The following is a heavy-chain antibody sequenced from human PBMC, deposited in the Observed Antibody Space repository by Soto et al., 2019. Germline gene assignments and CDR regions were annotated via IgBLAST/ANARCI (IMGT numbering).Heavy chain of an antibody. CDR1: GFTFRSYG. V-gene: IGHV3-30*18. Sequence: QVQLVESGGGVVQPGRSLRLSCAASGFTFRSYGMHWVRQAPGKGLEWVAVISYDGSNKYYGDSVKGRFTISRDNSKLYLQRVSLSPEDTALYYCAKDRRGHYDATGYSIWRNSVYNYGMDVWGQGTTVTVSS. J-gene: IGHJ6*02. D-gene: IGHD3-22*01. CDR3: AKDRRGHYDATGYSIWRNSVYNYGMDV. CDR2: ISYDGSNK.